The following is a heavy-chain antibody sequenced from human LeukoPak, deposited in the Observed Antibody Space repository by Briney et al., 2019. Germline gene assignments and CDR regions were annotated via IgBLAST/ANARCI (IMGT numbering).Heavy chain of an antibody. V-gene: IGHV4-34*01. CDR3: AAGYSSGWYRYYFDY. D-gene: IGHD6-19*01. J-gene: IGHJ4*02. Sequence: SETLSLTCAVYGGSFSGYYWSWIRQPPGKGLEWIGEINHSGSTNYNPSLKGRVTISVDTSKNQFSLKLSSVTAADTAVYYCAAGYSSGWYRYYFDYWGQGTLVTVSS. CDR1: GGSFSGYY. CDR2: INHSGST.